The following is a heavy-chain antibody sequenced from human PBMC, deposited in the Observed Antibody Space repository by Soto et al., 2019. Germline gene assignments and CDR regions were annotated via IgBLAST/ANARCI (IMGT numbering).Heavy chain of an antibody. J-gene: IGHJ6*02. CDR1: GYSFTAYG. D-gene: IGHD3-3*01. Sequence: QVQVVQSGDEVKETGASVRVSCKTSGYSFTAYGISWVRQAPGQGLEWMGWISCYNGKTKYAQKVQGRVTMPTDTSTSTAYMEVRSLRSDATAIYYCARDAPPPELRFLEWHNYDYNGMDVWGQGTTVTVSS. CDR2: ISCYNGKT. V-gene: IGHV1-18*01. CDR3: ARDAPPPELRFLEWHNYDYNGMDV.